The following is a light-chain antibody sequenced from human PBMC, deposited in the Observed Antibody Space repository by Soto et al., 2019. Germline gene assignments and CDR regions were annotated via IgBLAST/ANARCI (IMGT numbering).Light chain of an antibody. J-gene: IGLJ1*01. CDR3: AAWDDSLNGAYV. CDR2: SNN. Sequence: QSVLTQPPSASGTPGQRVTISCSGSSSNIGSNTVNWYQQLPGTAPKLLIYSNNQRPSGVPDRFSCSKSGTSASLAISGLQSDDEADYYCAAWDDSLNGAYVFGTGTKLTVL. CDR1: SSNIGSNT. V-gene: IGLV1-44*01.